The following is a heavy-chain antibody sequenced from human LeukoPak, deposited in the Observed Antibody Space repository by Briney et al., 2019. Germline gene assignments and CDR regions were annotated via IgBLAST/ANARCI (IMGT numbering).Heavy chain of an antibody. J-gene: IGHJ4*02. Sequence: ASVKVSCKVSGYTLTESSMHWVRQAPGKGLEWMGGFDPEDGETIYAQKFQGRVTMTEDTSTDAAYMELSSLRSEDTAVYYCATGIAVAGGFDYWGQGTLVTVSS. CDR1: GYTLTESS. V-gene: IGHV1-24*01. CDR3: ATGIAVAGGFDY. CDR2: FDPEDGET. D-gene: IGHD6-19*01.